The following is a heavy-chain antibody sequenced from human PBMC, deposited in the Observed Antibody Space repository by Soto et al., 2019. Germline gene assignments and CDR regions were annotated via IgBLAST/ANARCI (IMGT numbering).Heavy chain of an antibody. CDR2: IIPIFGTA. CDR3: ARDLTRPGYSSSSGWFDP. J-gene: IGHJ5*02. CDR1: GGTFSSYA. Sequence: ASVKVSCKASGGTFSSYAISWVRQAPGQGLEWMGGIIPIFGTANYAQKFQGRVTITADESTSTAYMELSSLRSEDTAVYYCARDLTRPGYSSSSGWFDPWGQGTLVTVSS. V-gene: IGHV1-69*13. D-gene: IGHD6-6*01.